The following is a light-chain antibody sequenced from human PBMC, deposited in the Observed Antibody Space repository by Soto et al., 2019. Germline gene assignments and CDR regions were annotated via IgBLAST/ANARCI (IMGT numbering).Light chain of an antibody. CDR3: QQYGSSPFT. CDR1: QSVSSTY. CDR2: GAS. Sequence: EGVLRQSVGTWALSPGENATLSGTASQSVSSTYVAWYQQKPGQAPRLLIYGASSRATGIPDRFSGSGSGTDFTLTISRLEPEDFAVYYCQQYGSSPFTFGPGSKVDI. J-gene: IGKJ3*01. V-gene: IGKV3-20*01.